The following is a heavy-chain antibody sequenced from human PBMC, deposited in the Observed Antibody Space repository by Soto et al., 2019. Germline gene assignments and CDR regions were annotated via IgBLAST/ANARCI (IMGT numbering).Heavy chain of an antibody. Sequence: GGSLRLSCAASGFTFSSYAMSWVRQAPGKGLEWVSAISGSGGSTYYADFVKGRFTISRDNSKNTLYLQMNSLRAEDTAVYYCAKDKRFGSRGWFDPWGQGTLVTVSS. CDR1: GFTFSSYA. CDR3: AKDKRFGSRGWFDP. V-gene: IGHV3-23*01. J-gene: IGHJ5*02. CDR2: ISGSGGST. D-gene: IGHD3-3*01.